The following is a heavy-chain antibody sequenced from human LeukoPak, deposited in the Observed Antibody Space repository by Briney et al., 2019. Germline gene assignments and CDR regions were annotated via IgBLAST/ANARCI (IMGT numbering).Heavy chain of an antibody. CDR2: ISWNSGSI. D-gene: IGHD3-22*01. CDR1: GFTFDDYA. J-gene: IGHJ4*02. CDR3: AKDSSTKYYYDSSGYSSNFDY. V-gene: IGHV3-9*01. Sequence: PGGSLRLSCAASGFTFDDYAMHWVRQAPGKGLEWVSGISWNSGSIGYADSVKGRFTISRDNAKYSLYLQMNSLRAEDTALYYCAKDSSTKYYYDSSGYSSNFDYWGQGTLVTVSS.